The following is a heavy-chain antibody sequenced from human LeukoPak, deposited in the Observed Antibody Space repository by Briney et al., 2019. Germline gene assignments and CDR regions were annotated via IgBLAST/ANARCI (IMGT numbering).Heavy chain of an antibody. D-gene: IGHD3-22*01. CDR3: ARDFSYDSSGAFDI. CDR2: IYYSGST. CDR1: GGSISSSSYY. V-gene: IGHV4-39*02. Sequence: SETLSLTCTVSGGSISSSSYYWGWIRQPPGKGLEWIGSIYYSGSTYYNPSLKSRVTISVDTSKNRFSLKLSSVTAADTAVYYCARDFSYDSSGAFDIWGQGTMVTVSS. J-gene: IGHJ3*02.